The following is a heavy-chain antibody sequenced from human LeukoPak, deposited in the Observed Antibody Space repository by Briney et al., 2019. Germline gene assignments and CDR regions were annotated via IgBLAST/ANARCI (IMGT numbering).Heavy chain of an antibody. CDR3: ARGQSGGAFDI. CDR1: GFTFSSYA. CDR2: ISYDGSNK. Sequence: GGSLRLSCAASGFTFSSYAMHWVRQAPGKGLEWVAVISYDGSNKYYADSVKGRFTISRDNSKNTLYLQMNSLRAEDTAVYYCARGQSGGAFDIWGQGTMVTVSS. V-gene: IGHV3-30-3*01. D-gene: IGHD3-16*01. J-gene: IGHJ3*02.